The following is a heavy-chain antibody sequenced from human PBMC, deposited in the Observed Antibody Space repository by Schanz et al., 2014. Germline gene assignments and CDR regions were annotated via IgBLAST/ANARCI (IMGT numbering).Heavy chain of an antibody. J-gene: IGHJ5*01. CDR3: AKTPREYCNYDNCPNWFDS. V-gene: IGHV3-23*01. Sequence: EVQLLESGGGLVQPGGSLRLSCAASGFTFTNYAMSWVRQAPGKGLEWVSLISDSGGTTYYADSVKGRFTISRDNSKNTLYLQMNSLRAEDTAVYYCAKTPREYCNYDNCPNWFDSGGQGTLVTASS. CDR1: GFTFTNYA. CDR2: ISDSGGTT. D-gene: IGHD2-15*01.